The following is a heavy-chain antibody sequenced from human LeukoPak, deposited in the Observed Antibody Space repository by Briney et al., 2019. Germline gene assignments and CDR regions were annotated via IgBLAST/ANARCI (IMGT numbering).Heavy chain of an antibody. Sequence: SETLSLTCTVSGGSISSYYWSWIRQPPGKGLEWIGYISYSGSTNYNPSLKSRVTISVDTSKNQFSLKLTSVTAADTALYYCARAFSRRNRCDSTGCYAPDFDYWGQGTMVTVSS. D-gene: IGHD2-2*01. V-gene: IGHV4-59*01. J-gene: IGHJ4*02. CDR1: GGSISSYY. CDR3: ARAFSRRNRCDSTGCYAPDFDY. CDR2: ISYSGST.